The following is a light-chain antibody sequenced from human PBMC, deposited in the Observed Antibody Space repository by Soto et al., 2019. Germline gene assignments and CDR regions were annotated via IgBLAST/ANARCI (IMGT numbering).Light chain of an antibody. CDR3: QQYNTWRSIT. J-gene: IGKJ5*01. V-gene: IGKV3D-15*01. CDR1: QSVRSN. Sequence: IVMTQSPAPLSVSPGERVTLSCRASQSVRSNLAWYQQKPGQAPRLLIYDASSRATGIPARFSGSGSGTDFTLTISSLEPEDFAVYYCQQYNTWRSITFGQGTRLEIK. CDR2: DAS.